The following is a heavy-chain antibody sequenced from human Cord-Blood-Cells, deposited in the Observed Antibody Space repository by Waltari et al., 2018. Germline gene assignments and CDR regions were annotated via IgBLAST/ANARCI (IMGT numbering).Heavy chain of an antibody. D-gene: IGHD6-6*01. V-gene: IGHV1-69*09. Sequence: QVQLVQSGAEVKKPGSSVKVSCKASGGTFSSYAISWVRQAPGQGLEWMGRIIPILGIANYAQKCQGRVTITADKSTSTAYMELSSLRSEDTAVYYCARGAARLAFDIWGQGTMVTVSS. CDR2: IIPILGIA. CDR3: ARGAARLAFDI. J-gene: IGHJ3*02. CDR1: GGTFSSYA.